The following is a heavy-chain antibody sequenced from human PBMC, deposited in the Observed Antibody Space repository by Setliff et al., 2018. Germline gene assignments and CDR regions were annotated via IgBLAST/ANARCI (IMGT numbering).Heavy chain of an antibody. D-gene: IGHD3-10*02. J-gene: IGHJ5*02. CDR1: GGSVRGYY. V-gene: IGHV4-59*08. CDR3: ARGNDVRFDP. Sequence: LSLTCTVSGGSVRGYYWSWIRQPPGKGLEWIGYMYYSGDTNYNPSLKSRVTISLDASKNQFSLNPKSVTAADTAVYYCARGNDVRFDPWGQGTLVTVSS. CDR2: MYYSGDT.